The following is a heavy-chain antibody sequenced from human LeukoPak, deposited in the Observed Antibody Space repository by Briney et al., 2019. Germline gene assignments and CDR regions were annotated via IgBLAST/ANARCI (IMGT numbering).Heavy chain of an antibody. Sequence: GGSLRPSCAASGFTFSSYSMNWVRQAPGEGLEWVSYISSSSSTIYYADSVKGPFTISRDNAKNSLYLQMNSLRAEDTAVYYCARDRITFGGVYYFDYWGQGTLVTVSS. CDR1: GFTFSSYS. CDR3: ARDRITFGGVYYFDY. D-gene: IGHD3-16*01. CDR2: ISSSSSTI. J-gene: IGHJ4*02. V-gene: IGHV3-48*01.